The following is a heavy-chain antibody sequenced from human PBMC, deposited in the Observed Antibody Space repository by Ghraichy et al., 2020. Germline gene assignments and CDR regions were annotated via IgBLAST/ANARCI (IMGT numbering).Heavy chain of an antibody. D-gene: IGHD6-19*01. J-gene: IGHJ4*02. CDR3: ARVRQSGYSSGYYFDY. CDR1: GFTVSSNY. CDR2: IYSGGST. V-gene: IGHV3-66*01. Sequence: GGSLRLSCAASGFTVSSNYMSWVRQAPGKGLEWVSVIYSGGSTYYADSVKGRFTISRDNSKNTLYLQMNSLRAEDTAVYYCARVRQSGYSSGYYFDYWGQGTLVTVSS.